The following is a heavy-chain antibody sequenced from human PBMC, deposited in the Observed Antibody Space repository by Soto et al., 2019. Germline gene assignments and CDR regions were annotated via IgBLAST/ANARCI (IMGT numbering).Heavy chain of an antibody. V-gene: IGHV5-51*01. CDR1: GYSFTSYW. D-gene: IGHD2-2*01. CDR3: ARGYCTTTICDPWFDP. J-gene: IGHJ5*02. Sequence: GESLKISCTGVGYSFTSYWIGWVRQMPGKGLEWMGIIYPGDSDTRYSPFFQGQVTISADKSITTAYLQWSSLKASDTAMYYCARGYCTTTICDPWFDPWGQGTLVTVSS. CDR2: IYPGDSDT.